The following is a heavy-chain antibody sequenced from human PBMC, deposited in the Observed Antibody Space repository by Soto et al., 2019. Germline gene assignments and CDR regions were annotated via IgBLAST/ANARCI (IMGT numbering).Heavy chain of an antibody. CDR1: GGSISSSGYY. J-gene: IGHJ4*02. CDR3: ARWYYYDSSGYFPIGYFDY. CDR2: IYYSGST. Sequence: QLQLQESGPGLVKPSETLSLTCTVSGGSISSSGYYWGWIRQPPGKGLEYIGSIYYSGSTYYNPSLKSRVTISVDTSKNQFSLKLSSVTAADTAVYYCARWYYYDSSGYFPIGYFDYWGQGTLVTVSS. D-gene: IGHD3-22*01. V-gene: IGHV4-39*01.